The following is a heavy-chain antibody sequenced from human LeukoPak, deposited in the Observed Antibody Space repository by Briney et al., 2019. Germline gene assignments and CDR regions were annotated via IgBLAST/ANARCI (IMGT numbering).Heavy chain of an antibody. CDR1: GYTFTCYY. V-gene: IGHV1-2*04. D-gene: IGHD5-18*01. Sequence: ASVKVSCKASGYTFTCYYMHWVRQAPGQGLEWMGWINPNSGGTNYAQKFQGWVTMTRDTSISTAYMELSRLRSDDTAVYYCARDGVDTAMAHEENGMDVWGQGTTVTVSS. CDR3: ARDGVDTAMAHEENGMDV. CDR2: INPNSGGT. J-gene: IGHJ6*02.